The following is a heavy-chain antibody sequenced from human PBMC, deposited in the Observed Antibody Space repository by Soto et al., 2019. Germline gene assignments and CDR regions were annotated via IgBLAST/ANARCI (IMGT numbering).Heavy chain of an antibody. CDR2: INHSGST. CDR1: GGSFSGYY. D-gene: IGHD2-2*03. V-gene: IGHV4-34*01. CDR3: ARRRLVIVVVPAAMANIWFDL. Sequence: SETLSLTCAVHGGSFSGYYWSWIRQPPGKGLEWIGEINHSGSTNYNPSLKSRVTISVDTSKNQFSLKLSSVTAADTAVYYCARRRLVIVVVPAAMANIWFDLWGQGTLVTVSS. J-gene: IGHJ5*02.